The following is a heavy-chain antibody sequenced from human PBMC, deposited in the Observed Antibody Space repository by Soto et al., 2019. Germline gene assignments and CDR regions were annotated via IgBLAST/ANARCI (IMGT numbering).Heavy chain of an antibody. CDR2: IYYSGST. V-gene: IGHV4-31*03. Sequence: QVQLQESGPGLVKPSQTLSLTCTVSGGSISSGGYYWSWIRQHPGKGLEWIGYIYYSGSTYYNPSLKSRVTISVDTSKNQFSLKLSSVTAADTAVYYYARFQVVVAAITDNWFDPWGQGTLVTVSS. D-gene: IGHD2-15*01. CDR1: GGSISSGGYY. J-gene: IGHJ5*02. CDR3: ARFQVVVAAITDNWFDP.